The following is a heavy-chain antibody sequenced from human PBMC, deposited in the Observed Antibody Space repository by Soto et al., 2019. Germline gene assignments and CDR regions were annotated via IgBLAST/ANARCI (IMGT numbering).Heavy chain of an antibody. J-gene: IGHJ3*02. CDR3: ARGFWGIGAFDI. V-gene: IGHV3-7*01. CDR2: RKQDGSEK. D-gene: IGHD3-16*01. Sequence: GGSLRLSCAASGFTFSSYWMSWVRQAPGKGLEWVANRKQDGSEKYYVDSVKGRFTISRENAKNSLYLQMNSLRAEDMAVYYCARGFWGIGAFDIWGQGTMVTVSS. CDR1: GFTFSSYW.